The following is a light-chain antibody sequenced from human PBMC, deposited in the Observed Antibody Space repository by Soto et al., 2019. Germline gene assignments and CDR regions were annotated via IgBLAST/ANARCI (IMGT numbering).Light chain of an antibody. Sequence: QSVLTQPASVSGSPGQSITISCTGTSSDVGSYNLVSWYQQRPGKAPKVMIYEVSKRPSGVPNRFSGSKSGYTASLTISGLQAEDEADYYCCSYAGSSTYVFGTGTKLTVL. CDR3: CSYAGSSTYV. CDR2: EVS. V-gene: IGLV2-23*02. J-gene: IGLJ1*01. CDR1: SSDVGSYNL.